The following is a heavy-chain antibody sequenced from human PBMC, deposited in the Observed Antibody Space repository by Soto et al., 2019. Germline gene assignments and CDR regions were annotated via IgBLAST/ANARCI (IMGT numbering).Heavy chain of an antibody. J-gene: IGHJ6*02. CDR2: IIPMFPTA. Sequence: SVKVSCKASGGTFSNHAISWVRQAPGQGLEWVGGIIPMFPTADYAQRFQGRVTITADDSTTTVYMELSGLRSEDTAMYYCARDDATYCGGDCYRYFYYGMDVWGQGTTVTSP. D-gene: IGHD2-21*02. CDR3: ARDDATYCGGDCYRYFYYGMDV. V-gene: IGHV1-69*13. CDR1: GGTFSNHA.